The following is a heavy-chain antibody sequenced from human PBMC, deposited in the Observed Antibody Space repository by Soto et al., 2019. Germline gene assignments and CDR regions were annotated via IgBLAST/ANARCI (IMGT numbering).Heavy chain of an antibody. CDR3: ARDARAYYSDTTGYYYGLYFDF. J-gene: IGHJ4*02. V-gene: IGHV1-2*04. CDR2: INPKSGDT. D-gene: IGHD3-22*01. Sequence: ASVKVSCKASLYTFTGYYMHWVRQAPGQGPEWLGWINPKSGDTNYAPKFRGWVTMTRDTSITTAYMELSRLRSDDTAVYYCARDARAYYSDTTGYYYGLYFDFWGQGTLVTVSS. CDR1: LYTFTGYY.